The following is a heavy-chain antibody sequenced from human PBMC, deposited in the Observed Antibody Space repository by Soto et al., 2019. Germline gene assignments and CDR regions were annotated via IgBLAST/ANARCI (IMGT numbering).Heavy chain of an antibody. J-gene: IGHJ6*02. V-gene: IGHV4-30-4*01. CDR3: ARDRTLGDYYYCGMDV. CDR1: GGSISSGDYY. D-gene: IGHD2-15*01. CDR2: IYYSGST. Sequence: QVQLQESGPGLVKPSQTLSLTCTVSGGSISSGDYYWSWIRQPPGKGLEWIGYIYYSGSTYYNPSLKSRVTISVDTSKNQLALKLGSVTAADTAVYYCARDRTLGDYYYCGMDVWGQGTTVTVSS.